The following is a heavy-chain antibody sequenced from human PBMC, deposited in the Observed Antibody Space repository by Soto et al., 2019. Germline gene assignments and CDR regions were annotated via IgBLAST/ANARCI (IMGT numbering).Heavy chain of an antibody. CDR2: IYHSGST. Sequence: SETLSLTCAVSGGSISSGGYSWSWIRQPPGKGLEWIGYIYHSGSTYYNPSLKSRVTISVDRSKNQFSLKLSSVTAADTAVYYCARAGSGYYYYYGMDVWGQGTTVTAP. D-gene: IGHD3-10*01. J-gene: IGHJ6*02. CDR1: GGSISSGGYS. V-gene: IGHV4-30-2*01. CDR3: ARAGSGYYYYYGMDV.